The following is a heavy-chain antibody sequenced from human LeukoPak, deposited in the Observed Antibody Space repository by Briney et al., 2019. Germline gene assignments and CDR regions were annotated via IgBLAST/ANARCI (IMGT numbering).Heavy chain of an antibody. CDR1: GFTFSSYA. V-gene: IGHV3-23*01. Sequence: PGGPLRLSCAASGFTFSSYAMSWVRQAPGKGLEWVSGISGSGGSTNYADSVKGRFTISRDNSKNTVYLQMNSLRAEDTAVYYCAKVRESYYYGSGTFDYWGQGTLVTVSS. CDR3: AKVRESYYYGSGTFDY. D-gene: IGHD3-10*01. CDR2: ISGSGGST. J-gene: IGHJ4*02.